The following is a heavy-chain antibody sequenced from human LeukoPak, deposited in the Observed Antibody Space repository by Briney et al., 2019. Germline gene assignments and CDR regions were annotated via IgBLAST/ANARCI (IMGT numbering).Heavy chain of an antibody. CDR1: GFTVSSNS. Sequence: GGSLRLSCTVSGFTVSSNSMSWVRQAPGKGLEWVSAISGSGGSTYYADSVKGRFTISRDNSKNTLYLQMNSLRAEDTAVYYCARDSPIVGYCSGGSCSRFDYWGQGTLVTVSS. CDR3: ARDSPIVGYCSGGSCSRFDY. D-gene: IGHD2-15*01. J-gene: IGHJ4*02. V-gene: IGHV3-23*01. CDR2: ISGSGGST.